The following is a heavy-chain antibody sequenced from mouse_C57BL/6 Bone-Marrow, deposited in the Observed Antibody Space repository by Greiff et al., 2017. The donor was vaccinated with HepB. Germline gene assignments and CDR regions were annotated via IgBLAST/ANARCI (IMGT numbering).Heavy chain of an antibody. V-gene: IGHV5-17*01. D-gene: IGHD1-1*01. CDR3: ARSTVLNV. J-gene: IGHJ1*03. CDR1: GFTFSDYG. Sequence: EVQVVESGEGLVKPGGSLKLSCAASGFTFSDYGMHWVRQAPEKGLEWVAYISSGSSTIYYADTVKGRFTISRDNAKNTLFLQMTSLRSEDTAMYYCARSTVLNVWGTGTTVTVSS. CDR2: ISSGSSTI.